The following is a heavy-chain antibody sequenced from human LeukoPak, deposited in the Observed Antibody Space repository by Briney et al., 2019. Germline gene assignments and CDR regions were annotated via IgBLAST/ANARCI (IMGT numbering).Heavy chain of an antibody. D-gene: IGHD7-27*01. V-gene: IGHV1-69*04. CDR3: ARDLGWATTDMQFDP. J-gene: IGHJ5*02. CDR2: IIPILGIA. Sequence: VASVKVSCKASGGTFSSYAISWVRQAPGQGLEWMGRIIPILGIANYAQKFQGRVTITADKSTSTAYMELSSLRSEDTAAYYCARDLGWATTDMQFDPWGQGTLVTVSS. CDR1: GGTFSSYA.